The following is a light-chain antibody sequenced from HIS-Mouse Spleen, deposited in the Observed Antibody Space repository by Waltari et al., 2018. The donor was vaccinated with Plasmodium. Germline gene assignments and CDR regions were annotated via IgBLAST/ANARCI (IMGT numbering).Light chain of an antibody. CDR3: YSTDSSGNHRV. CDR1: DLPTTS. CDR2: EDS. V-gene: IGLV3-10*01. Sequence: SYELTQPPPVSVSPAQPARITCPGDDLPTTSAYWYQQKSGQAPVLVLYEDSKRPSGIPERFSGSSSGTMATLTISGAQVEDEADYYCYSTDSSGNHRVFGGGTKLTVL. J-gene: IGLJ3*02.